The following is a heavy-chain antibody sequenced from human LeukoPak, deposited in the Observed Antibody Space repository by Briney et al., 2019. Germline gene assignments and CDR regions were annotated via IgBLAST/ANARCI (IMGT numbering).Heavy chain of an antibody. Sequence: PSETLSLTCAVYGGSFSGYYWSWIRQPPGKGLEWIGEINHSGSTNYNPSLKSRVTISVDTSKNQFSLNLGSVTAADTAMYYCARAVGTSRNFFDYWGQGTLVTVSS. V-gene: IGHV4-34*01. D-gene: IGHD4-23*01. CDR2: INHSGST. CDR1: GGSFSGYY. CDR3: ARAVGTSRNFFDY. J-gene: IGHJ4*02.